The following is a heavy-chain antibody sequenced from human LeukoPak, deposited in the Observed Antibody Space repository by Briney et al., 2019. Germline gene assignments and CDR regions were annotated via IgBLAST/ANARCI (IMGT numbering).Heavy chain of an antibody. V-gene: IGHV3-20*04. Sequence: RAGGSLRLSCAASGFIFDDYGMSWVRQAPGKGLEWVSGITWNGGSTGYADSVKGRFTISRDNAKNSLYLQMNSLRAEDTALYYCAREGSSGLGYYYYYMDVWGKGTTVTVSS. CDR1: GFIFDDYG. J-gene: IGHJ6*03. CDR3: AREGSSGLGYYYYYMDV. CDR2: ITWNGGST. D-gene: IGHD6-19*01.